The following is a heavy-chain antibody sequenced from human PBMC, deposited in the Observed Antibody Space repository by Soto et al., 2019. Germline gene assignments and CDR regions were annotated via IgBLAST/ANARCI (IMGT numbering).Heavy chain of an antibody. CDR2: IWYDGSNK. J-gene: IGHJ3*02. CDR3: ARDVGDGYNPGAFDI. Sequence: QVQLVESGGGVVQPGRSLRLSCAASGFTFSSYGMHWVRQAPGKGLEWVAVIWYDGSNKYYADSVKGRFTISRDNSKNPLYLQMNSLRAEDTAVYYCARDVGDGYNPGAFDIWGQGTMVTVSS. V-gene: IGHV3-33*01. CDR1: GFTFSSYG. D-gene: IGHD5-12*01.